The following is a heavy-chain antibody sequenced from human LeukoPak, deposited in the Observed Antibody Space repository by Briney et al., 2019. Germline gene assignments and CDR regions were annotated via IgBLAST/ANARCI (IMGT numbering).Heavy chain of an antibody. CDR1: GFTFSSYS. CDR3: ARAPSDYGDYIYYYGMDV. V-gene: IGHV3-21*01. Sequence: GGSLRLSCAASGFTFSSYSMNWVRQAPGKGLEWVSSISSSSSYIYYADSVKGRFTISRDNAKNSLYLQMNSLRAEDTAVYYCARAPSDYGDYIYYYGMDVWGQGTTVTVSS. J-gene: IGHJ6*02. D-gene: IGHD4-17*01. CDR2: ISSSSSYI.